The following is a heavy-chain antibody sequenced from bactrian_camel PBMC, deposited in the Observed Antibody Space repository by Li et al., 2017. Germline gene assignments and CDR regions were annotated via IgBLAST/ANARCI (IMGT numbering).Heavy chain of an antibody. Sequence: DVQLVESGGGSVQAGGSLRLSCAASGFTYSYRSYCMGWFRQAPGKEREGVAIIDGDGRRGYGDSVKGRFTISRDNTKNIVFLQMDNLKSEDTALYYCAGSWNLAYLGQGTQVTVS. CDR1: GFTYSYRSYC. D-gene: IGHD1*01. CDR2: IDGDGRR. CDR3: AGSWNLAY. J-gene: IGHJ4*01. V-gene: IGHV3S10*01.